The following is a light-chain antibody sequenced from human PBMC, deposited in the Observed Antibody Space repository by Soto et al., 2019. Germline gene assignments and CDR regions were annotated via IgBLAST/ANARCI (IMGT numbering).Light chain of an antibody. V-gene: IGLV2-23*01. Sequence: QSVLTQPASVSGSPGQSITISCTGTSSDVGSYNLVSWSQQQPGKAPKLMIYEGSKRPSGVSNRFSGSKSGNTASLTISGLQAEDEADYYCCSYAGSSTYVFGTGTKVTVL. CDR3: CSYAGSSTYV. CDR1: SSDVGSYNL. CDR2: EGS. J-gene: IGLJ1*01.